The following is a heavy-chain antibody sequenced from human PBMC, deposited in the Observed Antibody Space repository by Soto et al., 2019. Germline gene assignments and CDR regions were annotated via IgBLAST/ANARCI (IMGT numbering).Heavy chain of an antibody. V-gene: IGHV4-39*01. D-gene: IGHD3-22*01. CDR2: MYYNGNT. J-gene: IGHJ1*01. Sequence: PSETLSLTCTVSGGSFTSTNYFWGWIRQPPGKGLEWIGYMYYNGNTFYSPSLKSRVTMSVDTSKRKFSMDLSSVTAAETAMYNFARLQIYDSRAAPTPIFHPWGLGAMVTVSS. CDR3: ARLQIYDSRAAPTPIFHP. CDR1: GGSFTSTNYF.